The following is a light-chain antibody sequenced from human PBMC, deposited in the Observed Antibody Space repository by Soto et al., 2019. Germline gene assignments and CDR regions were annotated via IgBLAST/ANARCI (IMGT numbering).Light chain of an antibody. Sequence: EIVMTQSPATLSVPPGERATLSCRASQSVSSNLAWYQQKPGQAPRLLIYGASTRATGIPDRFSGSGSGTDFTLTISSLEPEDFAVYYCQQRSNWPPITFGQGTRLEIK. CDR2: GAS. V-gene: IGKV3-11*01. CDR1: QSVSSN. J-gene: IGKJ5*01. CDR3: QQRSNWPPIT.